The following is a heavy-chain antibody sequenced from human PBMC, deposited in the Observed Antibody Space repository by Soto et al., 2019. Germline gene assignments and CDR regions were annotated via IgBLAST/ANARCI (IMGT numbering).Heavy chain of an antibody. CDR2: ITADGSST. V-gene: IGHV3-7*01. CDR1: GFNFGASW. D-gene: IGHD3-16*01. CDR3: ARVDKYYTLRDTYYVFHY. Sequence: GGSLRLSCAASGFNFGASWMAWVRQAPGKGLEWVSHITADGSSTNYVDSVKGRFTISRDNAKNTLYLEMGSLRAEDTALYYCARVDKYYTLRDTYYVFHYWGQGTLVTVSS. J-gene: IGHJ4*02.